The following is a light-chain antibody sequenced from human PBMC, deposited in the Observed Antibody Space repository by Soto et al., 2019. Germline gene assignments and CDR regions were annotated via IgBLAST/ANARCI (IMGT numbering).Light chain of an antibody. CDR1: TRDIAGYNY. J-gene: IGLJ1*01. CDR3: CSYAGSSTWV. V-gene: IGLV2-23*02. Sequence: QSALTQPASVSGSLGQSITISCTGTTRDIAGYNYISWYQQLPGKAPKLMIYQVTIRPSGISNRFSGSKSGNTDSLTISGLQAEDEADYHCCSYAGSSTWVFGTGTKLTVL. CDR2: QVT.